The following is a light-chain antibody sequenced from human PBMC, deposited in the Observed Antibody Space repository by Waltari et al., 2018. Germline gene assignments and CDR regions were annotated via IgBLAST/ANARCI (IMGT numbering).Light chain of an antibody. CDR3: QQRSNWPPWT. CDR1: QNISTY. CDR2: DVS. V-gene: IGKV3-11*01. Sequence: EIVLTQSPATLSLSPGERATLSCRASQNISTYLAWYQQTFGQAPRLLVYDVSNRATGIPARFSGRGSGTDFTLTISSLEPEDFAVYYCQQRSNWPPWTFGQGTKVEIK. J-gene: IGKJ1*01.